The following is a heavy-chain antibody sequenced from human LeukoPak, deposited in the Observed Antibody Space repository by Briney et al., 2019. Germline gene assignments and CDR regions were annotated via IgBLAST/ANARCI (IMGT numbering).Heavy chain of an antibody. V-gene: IGHV3-23*01. CDR3: AKAGSIAAAGTYDY. CDR2: ISGSGGST. Sequence: GGSLRLSCAASGFTFSSYAMSWVRQAPGKGLEWVSAISGSGGSTYYADSVKGRFTISRDNSKNTLYLHMNSLRAEDTAVYYCAKAGSIAAAGTYDYWGQGTLVTVSS. J-gene: IGHJ4*02. CDR1: GFTFSSYA. D-gene: IGHD6-13*01.